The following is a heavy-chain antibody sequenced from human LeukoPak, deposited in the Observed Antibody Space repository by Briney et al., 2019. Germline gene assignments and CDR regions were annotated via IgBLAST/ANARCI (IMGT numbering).Heavy chain of an antibody. CDR1: GFTVSSNY. Sequence: GGSLRLSCAASGFTVSSNYMSWVRQAPGEGLEWVSVIYSGGSTYYADSVKGRFTISRDNSKNTLYLQMNSLRAEDTAVYYCARAGFYDSSGYYYYYYYYMDVWGKGTTVTVSS. CDR2: IYSGGST. D-gene: IGHD3-22*01. CDR3: ARAGFYDSSGYYYYYYYYMDV. V-gene: IGHV3-53*05. J-gene: IGHJ6*03.